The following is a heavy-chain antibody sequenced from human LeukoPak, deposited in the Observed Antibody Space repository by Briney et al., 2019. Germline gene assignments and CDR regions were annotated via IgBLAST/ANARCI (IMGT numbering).Heavy chain of an antibody. CDR2: IYFSGNT. J-gene: IGHJ5*02. CDR3: ARGGFGSRTYYFELDP. CDR1: GGSMRSHY. Sequence: SETLSLTCTVSGGSMRSHYWSWIRQPPGKGLEWIGCIYFSGNTNFNPSLKSRVTISVDTSKNQFSLKLNSVTAADTAVYYCARGGFGSRTYYFELDPWGQGTLVTVSS. D-gene: IGHD3-10*01. V-gene: IGHV4-59*11.